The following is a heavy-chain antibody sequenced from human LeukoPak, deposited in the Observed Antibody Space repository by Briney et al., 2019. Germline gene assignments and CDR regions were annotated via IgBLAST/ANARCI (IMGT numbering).Heavy chain of an antibody. CDR3: AKDEDIVVVPAAMGYYYYGMDV. J-gene: IGHJ6*04. Sequence: GRSLRLSCAASGFTFSSYGMHWVRQAPGKGLEWVAVISYDGSNKYYADSVKGRFTISRDNSKNTLYLQMNSLRAEDTAVYYCAKDEDIVVVPAAMGYYYYGMDVLGKGTTVTVSS. CDR1: GFTFSSYG. D-gene: IGHD2-2*01. V-gene: IGHV3-30*18. CDR2: ISYDGSNK.